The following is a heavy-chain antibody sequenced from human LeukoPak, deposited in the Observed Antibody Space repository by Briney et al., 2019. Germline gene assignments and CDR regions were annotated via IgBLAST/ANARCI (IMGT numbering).Heavy chain of an antibody. D-gene: IGHD2-21*02. V-gene: IGHV3-53*01. Sequence: PGGSLRLSCVASGFTVNSTYMTWVRQTPGKGLDWVSLIYRGGNIYYGDSVRGRFTMSRDISQNVVFLEINTLRAEDTAVYYCAAGGVTAERHAFEIWGHGTVVTVPS. CDR2: IYRGGNI. J-gene: IGHJ3*02. CDR1: GFTVNSTY. CDR3: AAGGVTAERHAFEI.